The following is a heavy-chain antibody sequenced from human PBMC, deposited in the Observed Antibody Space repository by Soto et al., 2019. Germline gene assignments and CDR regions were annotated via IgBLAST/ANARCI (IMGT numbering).Heavy chain of an antibody. CDR3: ARYKFGTLGGDY. CDR1: GFTLSDYW. D-gene: IGHD3-10*01. CDR2: INSDGSTT. Sequence: EVQLVESGGGLVQPGGSLRLSCAASGFTLSDYWMHWVRPPPGKGPVWVSRINSDGSTTAYADSVKGRFTISRDNSKNTLYLQMNSLRVEDTAVYYCARYKFGTLGGDYWGQGTMVTVSS. J-gene: IGHJ4*02. V-gene: IGHV3-74*01.